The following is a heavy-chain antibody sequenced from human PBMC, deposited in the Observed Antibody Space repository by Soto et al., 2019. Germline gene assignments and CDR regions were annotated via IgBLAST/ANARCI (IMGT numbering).Heavy chain of an antibody. CDR2: IIPIFGTA. D-gene: IGHD6-19*01. CDR3: ARVEKLAVAGTEYYYYGMDV. Sequence: VKVSCKASGGTFSSYAISWVRQAPGQGLEWMGGIIPIFGTANYAQKFQGGVTITADESTSTAYMELSSLRSEDTAVYYCARVEKLAVAGTEYYYYGMDVWGQGTTVTVSS. CDR1: GGTFSSYA. J-gene: IGHJ6*02. V-gene: IGHV1-69*01.